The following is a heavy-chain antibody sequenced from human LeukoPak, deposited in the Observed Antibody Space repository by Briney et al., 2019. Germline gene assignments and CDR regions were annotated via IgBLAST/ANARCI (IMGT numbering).Heavy chain of an antibody. J-gene: IGHJ4*02. CDR1: GGSISSYY. CDR2: INHSGST. Sequence: SETLSLTCTVSGGSISSYYWSWIRQPPGKGLEWIGEINHSGSTNYNPSLKSRVTISVDTSKNQFSLKLSSVTAADTAVYYCARRCRELWFGELLYYFDYWGQGTLVTVSS. D-gene: IGHD3-10*01. CDR3: ARRCRELWFGELLYYFDY. V-gene: IGHV4-34*01.